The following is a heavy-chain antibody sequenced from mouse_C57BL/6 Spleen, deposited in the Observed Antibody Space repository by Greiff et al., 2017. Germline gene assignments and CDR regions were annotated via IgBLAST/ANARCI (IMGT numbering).Heavy chain of an antibody. J-gene: IGHJ2*01. D-gene: IGHD2-3*01. CDR2: IYPGDGDT. Sequence: QVQLQQPGAELVKPGASVKLSCKASGYTFTSYWMHWVKQRPGRGLEWIGRIYPGDGDTNYNGKFKGKATLTADKSSSTAYMQLSSLTSEDSAVYFCARGIDGYYPDYWGQGTTLTVSS. V-gene: IGHV1-62-3*01. CDR3: ARGIDGYYPDY. CDR1: GYTFTSYW.